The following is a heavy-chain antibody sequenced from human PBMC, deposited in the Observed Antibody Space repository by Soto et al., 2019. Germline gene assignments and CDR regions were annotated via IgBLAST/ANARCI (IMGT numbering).Heavy chain of an antibody. CDR1: GGSISSGGYY. D-gene: IGHD6-19*01. Sequence: NPSETLSLTCTVSGGSISSGGYYWSWIRQHPGKGLEWIGYIYYSGSTYYNPSLKSRVTISVDTSKNQFSLKLSSVTAADTAVYYCAKESRAVAGTTGFDYWGQGTLVTSPQ. V-gene: IGHV4-31*03. J-gene: IGHJ4*02. CDR3: AKESRAVAGTTGFDY. CDR2: IYYSGST.